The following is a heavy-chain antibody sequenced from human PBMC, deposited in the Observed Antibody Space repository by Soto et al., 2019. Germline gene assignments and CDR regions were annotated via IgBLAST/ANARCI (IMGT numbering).Heavy chain of an antibody. J-gene: IGHJ4*02. D-gene: IGHD6-19*01. CDR3: ARGRGVESGGPMDFDY. V-gene: IGHV6-1*01. Sequence: KQSQTLSLTCAISGDSVSSISAAWTWIRQSPSRGLEWLGRTYYRSKWYSDYVQSVRSRISITPDTSKNQFSLHLSSVTPEDAAVYYCARGRGVESGGPMDFDYWGQGTLVTVSS. CDR1: GDSVSSISAA. CDR2: TYYRSKWYS.